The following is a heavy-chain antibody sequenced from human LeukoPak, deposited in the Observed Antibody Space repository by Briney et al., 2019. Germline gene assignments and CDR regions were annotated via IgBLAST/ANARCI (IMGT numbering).Heavy chain of an antibody. CDR1: GGSFSGYY. J-gene: IGHJ3*02. D-gene: IGHD1-14*01. Sequence: PSETLSLTCAVYGGSFSGYYWSWIRQPPGKGLEWIGYIYYSGSTYYNPSLKSRVTISVDTSKNQFSLKLSSVTAADTAVYYCARVSRDFEPENAFDIWGQGTMVTVSS. CDR3: ARVSRDFEPENAFDI. V-gene: IGHV4-30-4*08. CDR2: IYYSGST.